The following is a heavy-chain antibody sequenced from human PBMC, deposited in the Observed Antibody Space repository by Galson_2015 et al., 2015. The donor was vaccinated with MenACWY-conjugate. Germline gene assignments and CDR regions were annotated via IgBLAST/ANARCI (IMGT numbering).Heavy chain of an antibody. CDR3: ARHPPGGRGMDV. CDR1: GDTFTKYH. Sequence: SVKVSCTASGDTFTKYHINWVRQAPGQGLEWLGIINPRSGNTNYAQRFQGRVAMTRDTSTSTFYMELISLRSEDTAVYYCARHPPGGRGMDVWGQGTTVTVSS. D-gene: IGHD2-8*02. CDR2: INPRSGNT. J-gene: IGHJ6*02. V-gene: IGHV1-46*01.